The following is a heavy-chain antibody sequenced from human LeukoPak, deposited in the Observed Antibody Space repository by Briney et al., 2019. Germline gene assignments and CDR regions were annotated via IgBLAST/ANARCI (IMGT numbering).Heavy chain of an antibody. CDR3: AIRYSGSYNDY. CDR2: IYPGDT. CDR1: GYSFTSYW. D-gene: IGHD1-26*01. J-gene: IGHJ4*02. Sequence: GESLKISCKGSGYSFTSYWIGWVRQMPGKGLEWMGIIYPGDTRYSPSFQGQVTISADKSISTAYLQWSSLKASGTAMYYCAIRYSGSYNDYWGQGTLVTVSS. V-gene: IGHV5-51*01.